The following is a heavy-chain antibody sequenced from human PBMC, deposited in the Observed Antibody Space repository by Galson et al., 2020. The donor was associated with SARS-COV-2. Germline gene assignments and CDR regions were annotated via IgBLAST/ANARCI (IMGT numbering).Heavy chain of an antibody. CDR3: ARKVWFGEAPLWVYYYYYMDV. V-gene: IGHV4-34*01. J-gene: IGHJ6*03. D-gene: IGHD3-10*01. CDR1: GGSFSGYY. CDR2: INHSGST. Sequence: SETLSLTCAVYGGSFSGYYWSWIRQPPGKGLEWIGEINHSGSTNYNPSLKSRVTISVDTSKNQFSLKLSSVTAADTAVYYCARKVWFGEAPLWVYYYYYMDVWGKGTTVTVSS.